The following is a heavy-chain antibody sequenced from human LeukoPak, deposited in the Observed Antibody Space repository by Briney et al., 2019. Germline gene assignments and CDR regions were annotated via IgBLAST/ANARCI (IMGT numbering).Heavy chain of an antibody. CDR1: GFTFSSYA. Sequence: GGSLRLSCAASGFTFSSYAMSWVRQAPGKGLEWVSAISGSGGSTYYADSVEGRFTISRDNSKNTLYLQMNSLRAEDTAVYYCAKDQMTYYDFWSGYYNDYWGQGTLVTVSS. J-gene: IGHJ4*02. V-gene: IGHV3-23*01. CDR3: AKDQMTYYDFWSGYYNDY. CDR2: ISGSGGST. D-gene: IGHD3-3*01.